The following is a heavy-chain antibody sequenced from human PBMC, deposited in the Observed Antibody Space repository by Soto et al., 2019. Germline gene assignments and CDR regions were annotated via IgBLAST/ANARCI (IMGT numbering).Heavy chain of an antibody. CDR2: IKQDGSEK. Sequence: GGSLRLSCAASGFTFSSYWMSWVRQAPGKGLEWVANIKQDGSEKYYVDSVKGRFTISRDNAKNSLYLQMNSLRAEDTAVYYCARARSGTASSGYSPSDYWGQGTLVTV. D-gene: IGHD3-22*01. V-gene: IGHV3-7*01. CDR1: GFTFSSYW. CDR3: ARARSGTASSGYSPSDY. J-gene: IGHJ4*02.